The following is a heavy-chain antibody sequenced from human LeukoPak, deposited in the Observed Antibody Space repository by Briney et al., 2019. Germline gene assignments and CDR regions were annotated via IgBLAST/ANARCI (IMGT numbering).Heavy chain of an antibody. D-gene: IGHD4-17*01. CDR1: GYTFTSYG. Sequence: ASVKVSCKASGYTFTSYGISWVRQAPGQGLEWMGWISSYNGNTNYAQKLQGRVTMSTDTSTGTAYMELRSLRSDDTAVYYCAADLYPDYGDPGYWGQGTLVTVSS. V-gene: IGHV1-18*01. J-gene: IGHJ4*02. CDR2: ISSYNGNT. CDR3: AADLYPDYGDPGY.